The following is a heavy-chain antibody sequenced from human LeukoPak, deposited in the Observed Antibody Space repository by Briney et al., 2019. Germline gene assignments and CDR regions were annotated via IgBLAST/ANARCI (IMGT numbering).Heavy chain of an antibody. V-gene: IGHV4-4*08. D-gene: IGHD4-23*01. CDR1: NDSISSYC. J-gene: IGHJ5*02. Sequence: PSETLSLTCTVSNDSISSYCCSWVRQPPGKGLEWIGFMCPIGRTDYNPSLKSRVTMSVDTSKNQLSMELRFLTAADTAVYYCATSYDGKTAPYDLWGHGTLVTVSS. CDR2: MCPIGRT. CDR3: ATSYDGKTAPYDL.